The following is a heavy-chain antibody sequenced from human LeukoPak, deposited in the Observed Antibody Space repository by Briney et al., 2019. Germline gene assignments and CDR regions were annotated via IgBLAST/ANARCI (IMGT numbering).Heavy chain of an antibody. CDR2: ISYDGSNE. V-gene: IGHV3-30*18. Sequence: PGGSLRLSCAASGFTFRSYGMHWVRQAPGKGLEWVGVISYDGSNEYYADSVKGRFTISRDNSKSTLYLQMNSLRAEDTALYYCAKEDSSWRYFDYWGQGTLVTVSS. CDR1: GFTFRSYG. CDR3: AKEDSSWRYFDY. D-gene: IGHD6-13*01. J-gene: IGHJ4*02.